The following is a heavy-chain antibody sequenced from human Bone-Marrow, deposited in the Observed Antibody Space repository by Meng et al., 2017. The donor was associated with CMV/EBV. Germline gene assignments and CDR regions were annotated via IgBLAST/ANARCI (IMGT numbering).Heavy chain of an antibody. CDR1: GFTFSNYN. D-gene: IGHD3-3*01. CDR3: ARERRGFWSGYYPPRSLDY. J-gene: IGHJ4*02. CDR2: ISSSSSYI. Sequence: GESLKISCAASGFTFSNYNMNWVRQAPGKGLEWVSSISSSSSYIYSADSVKGRFTISRDNAKNSLYLQMNSLRAEDTAVYYCARERRGFWSGYYPPRSLDYWGQGTLVTVSS. V-gene: IGHV3-21*01.